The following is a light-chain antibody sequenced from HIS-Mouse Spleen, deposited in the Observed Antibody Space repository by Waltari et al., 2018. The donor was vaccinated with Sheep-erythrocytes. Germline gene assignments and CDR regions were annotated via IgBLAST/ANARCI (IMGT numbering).Light chain of an antibody. J-gene: IGKJ4*01. Sequence: DIVMTQSPDSLAVSLCERAAINCKSSQSVLYSFNNKNYLAWYQQKPGQPPKLLIYWASTPEAGVPDRFGGSGSGTEFTRTISSLQAEDVAVYYCQQYYSTLTFGGRTKVEIK. CDR2: WAS. V-gene: IGKV4-1*01. CDR3: QQYYSTLT. CDR1: QSVLYSFNNKNY.